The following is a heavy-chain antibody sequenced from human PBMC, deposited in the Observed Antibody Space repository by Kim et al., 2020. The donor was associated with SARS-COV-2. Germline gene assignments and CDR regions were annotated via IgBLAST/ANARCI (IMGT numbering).Heavy chain of an antibody. CDR1: GFTFSSYA. D-gene: IGHD3-9*01. Sequence: GGSLRLSCAASGFTFSSYAMSWVRQAPGKGLEWVSAISGSGGSTYYADSVKGRFTISRDNSKNTLYLQMNSLRAEDTAVYYCAKDRARHFDWLLSEVASDHWGQGTLVTVSS. CDR3: AKDRARHFDWLLSEVASDH. V-gene: IGHV3-23*01. J-gene: IGHJ4*02. CDR2: ISGSGGST.